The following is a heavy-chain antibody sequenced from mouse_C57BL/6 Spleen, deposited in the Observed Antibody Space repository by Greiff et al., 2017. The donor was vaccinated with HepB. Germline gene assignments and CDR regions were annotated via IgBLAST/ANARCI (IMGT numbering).Heavy chain of an antibody. CDR1: GYTFTDYY. Sequence: EVQLQQSGPVLVKPGASVKMSCKASGYTFTDYYMNWVKQSHGKSLEWIGVINPYNGGTSYNQKFKGKATLTVDKSSSTAYMELNSLTSEDSAVYYCARGGIITTVVAPRYFDVWGTGTTVTVSS. D-gene: IGHD1-1*01. V-gene: IGHV1-19*01. CDR3: ARGGIITTVVAPRYFDV. J-gene: IGHJ1*03. CDR2: INPYNGGT.